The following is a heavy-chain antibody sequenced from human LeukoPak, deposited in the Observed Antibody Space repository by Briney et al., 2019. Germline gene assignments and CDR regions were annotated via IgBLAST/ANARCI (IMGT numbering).Heavy chain of an antibody. CDR3: ARGVYVAAAQYAY. J-gene: IGHJ4*02. V-gene: IGHV4-59*01. CDR2: IYYSGTT. Sequence: RTSETLSLTCTVSGGSISSYYWSWIRQPPGKGLEWIGYIYYSGTTNYNPSLKSRVTISVDTSKSQFSLKLSSVTAADTAVYYCARGVYVAAAQYAYWGQGTLVTVSS. D-gene: IGHD6-13*01. CDR1: GGSISSYY.